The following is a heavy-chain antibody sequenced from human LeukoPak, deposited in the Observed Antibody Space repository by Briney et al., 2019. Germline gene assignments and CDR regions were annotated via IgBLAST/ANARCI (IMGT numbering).Heavy chain of an antibody. J-gene: IGHJ4*02. Sequence: GASVKVSCKASGYTFTSYGISWVRQAPGQGLEWMGWISAYNGNTNYAQKLQGRVTMTTDTSTSTAYMELRSLRSDDTAVYYCARVSSYDFWSGYYSLFGDDYWGQGTLVTVSS. CDR1: GYTFTSYG. V-gene: IGHV1-18*01. CDR2: ISAYNGNT. CDR3: ARVSSYDFWSGYYSLFGDDY. D-gene: IGHD3-3*01.